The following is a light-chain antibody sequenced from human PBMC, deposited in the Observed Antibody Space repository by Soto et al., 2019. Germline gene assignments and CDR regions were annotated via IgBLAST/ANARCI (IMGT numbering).Light chain of an antibody. CDR3: QTWGTGNLV. CDR1: SGHSSYA. Sequence: QAVVTQSPSASASLGASVKLTCTLSSGHSSYAIAWHQQQPEKGPRYLMKLNSDGSHSKGDGIPDRFSGSSSGAERYLTISSLQSEDEADYYCQTWGTGNLVFGGGTQLTVL. J-gene: IGLJ2*01. V-gene: IGLV4-69*01. CDR2: LNSDGSH.